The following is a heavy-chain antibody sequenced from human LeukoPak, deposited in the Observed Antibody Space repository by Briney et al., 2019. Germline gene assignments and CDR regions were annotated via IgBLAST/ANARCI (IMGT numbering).Heavy chain of an antibody. D-gene: IGHD3-10*01. CDR2: FDPEDGET. V-gene: IGHV1-24*01. Sequence: ASVKVSCKVSGYTLTELSMHWVRQAPGKGLEWMGGFDPEDGETIYAQKFQGRVTMTEDTSTDTAYMELSSLRSEDTAVHYCATDQYYYGSGSYFGYWGQGTLVTVSS. CDR1: GYTLTELS. J-gene: IGHJ4*02. CDR3: ATDQYYYGSGSYFGY.